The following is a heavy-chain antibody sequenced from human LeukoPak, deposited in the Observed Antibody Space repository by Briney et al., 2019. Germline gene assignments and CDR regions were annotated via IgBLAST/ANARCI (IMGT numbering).Heavy chain of an antibody. CDR2: ISGYNGNT. CDR1: GYTSTTYG. Sequence: ASVKVSCKASGYTSTTYGITWVRQAPGQGLEWMGWISGYNGNTNYAQKLQSRVTMTTDTSTSTAYLELRSLRSDDTAVYYCAREYRYCSGGSCSVPRDGLDIWGQGTMVIVSS. V-gene: IGHV1-18*01. J-gene: IGHJ3*02. CDR3: AREYRYCSGGSCSVPRDGLDI. D-gene: IGHD2-15*01.